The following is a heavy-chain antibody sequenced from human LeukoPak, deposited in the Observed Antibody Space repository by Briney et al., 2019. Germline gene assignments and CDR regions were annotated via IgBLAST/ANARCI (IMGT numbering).Heavy chain of an antibody. D-gene: IGHD3-16*01. J-gene: IGHJ6*03. V-gene: IGHV4-34*01. CDR1: GGSFSGYY. CDR2: INHSGST. Sequence: SETLSLTCAVYGGSFSGYYWSWIRQPPGKGLEWIGEINHSGSTNYNPSLKSRVTISVDTSKNQFSLKLSSVTAADTAVYYCARIRGGSPRFYYMDVWGKGTTVTVSS. CDR3: ARIRGGSPRFYYMDV.